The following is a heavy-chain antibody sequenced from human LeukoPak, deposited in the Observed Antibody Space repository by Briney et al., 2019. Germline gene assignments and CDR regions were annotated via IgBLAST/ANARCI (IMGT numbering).Heavy chain of an antibody. J-gene: IGHJ4*02. CDR1: GFTSSSYA. CDR2: ISGSGGST. D-gene: IGHD3-16*02. Sequence: GGSLRLSCAASGFTSSSYAMSWVRQAPGKGLEWVSAISGSGGSTYYADSVKGRFTISRDNSKNTLYLQMNSLRAEDTAVYYCAKDIGTFGGVIPWGDYWGQGTLVTVSS. V-gene: IGHV3-23*01. CDR3: AKDIGTFGGVIPWGDY.